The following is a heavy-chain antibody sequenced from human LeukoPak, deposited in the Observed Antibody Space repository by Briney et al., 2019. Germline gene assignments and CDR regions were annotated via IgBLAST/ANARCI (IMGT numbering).Heavy chain of an antibody. CDR1: GGTFSSYA. CDR3: ALIAVAGRDYFDY. Sequence: ASVKVSCKASGGTFSSYAISWGRQAPGQGLEWMGGIIPIFGTANYAQKFQGRVTMTRDTSISTAYMELSRLRSDDTAVYYCALIAVAGRDYFDYWGQGTLVTVSS. CDR2: IIPIFGTA. V-gene: IGHV1-69*05. J-gene: IGHJ4*02. D-gene: IGHD6-19*01.